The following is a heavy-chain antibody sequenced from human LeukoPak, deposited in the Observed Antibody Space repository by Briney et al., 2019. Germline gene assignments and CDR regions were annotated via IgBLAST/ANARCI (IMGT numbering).Heavy chain of an antibody. CDR1: GYTFTGYY. CDR2: INPNSGGT. V-gene: IGHV1-2*02. CDR3: ARVGATVFDDGIDY. D-gene: IGHD4-17*01. Sequence: GASVKVSCKASGYTFTGYYMHWVRQAPGQGLEWMGWINPNSGGTNYAQKFQGRVTMTRDTSISTAYMELGRLRSDDTAVYYCARVGATVFDDGIDYWGQGTLVTVSS. J-gene: IGHJ4*02.